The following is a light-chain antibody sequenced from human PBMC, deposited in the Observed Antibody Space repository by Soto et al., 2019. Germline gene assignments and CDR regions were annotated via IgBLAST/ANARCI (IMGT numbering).Light chain of an antibody. CDR3: HQRQYWPPIT. Sequence: DIQMTQSPSSLSASVGDRVTITCRASQGISNYLAWYQQKPGKVPKLLIYTASTLRSGVPSRFSGSGSGTDFTLTISSLQPEDFAVYYCHQRQYWPPITFGQGTRLEIK. CDR2: TAS. V-gene: IGKV1-27*01. J-gene: IGKJ5*01. CDR1: QGISNY.